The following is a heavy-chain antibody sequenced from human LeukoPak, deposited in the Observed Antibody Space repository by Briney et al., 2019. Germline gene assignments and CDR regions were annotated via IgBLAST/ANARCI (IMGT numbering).Heavy chain of an antibody. D-gene: IGHD2-2*02. V-gene: IGHV3-23*01. J-gene: IGHJ4*02. CDR2: ISGSGGST. CDR1: GFTFSSYA. Sequence: PGGSLRLSCAASGFTFSSYAMSWVRQAPGKGLEWVSAISGSGGSTYYADSVKGRFTISRDNSKNTLYLQMNSLRAEDTAVYYCAKDYDCSSTSCYRFFDYWGQGTLVTVSS. CDR3: AKDYDCSSTSCYRFFDY.